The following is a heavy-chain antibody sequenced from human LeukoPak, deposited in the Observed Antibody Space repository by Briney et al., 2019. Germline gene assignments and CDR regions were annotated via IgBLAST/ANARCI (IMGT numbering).Heavy chain of an antibody. J-gene: IGHJ1*01. CDR3: AKGDIVVVRGYFQH. CDR2: ISYDGSNK. D-gene: IGHD2-2*01. Sequence: GGSLRLSCAASGFTFSSYAMHWVRQAPGKGLEWVAVISYDGSNKYYADSVKGRFTISRDNSKNTLYLQMNSLRAEDTAVYYCAKGDIVVVRGYFQHWGQGTLVTVSS. V-gene: IGHV3-30-3*01. CDR1: GFTFSSYA.